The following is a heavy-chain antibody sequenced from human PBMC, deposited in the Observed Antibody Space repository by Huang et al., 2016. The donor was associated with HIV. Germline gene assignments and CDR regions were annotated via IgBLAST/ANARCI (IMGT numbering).Heavy chain of an antibody. CDR1: GGSFSDQI. J-gene: IGHJ4*02. CDR2: IITLFRAR. D-gene: IGHD3-16*01. CDR3: AMSLRYQYDSRSYWGRYFDY. V-gene: IGHV1-69*01. Sequence: QVQLEQSGPAVRKPGSSVKVSCQASGGSFSDQIISWVRQAPGQRFEWMGGIITLFRARAYAQEFKARVTMTADESTATIYMELNSLTSEDTAVYYCAMSLRYQYDSRSYWGRYFDYWGQGTLVTVSS.